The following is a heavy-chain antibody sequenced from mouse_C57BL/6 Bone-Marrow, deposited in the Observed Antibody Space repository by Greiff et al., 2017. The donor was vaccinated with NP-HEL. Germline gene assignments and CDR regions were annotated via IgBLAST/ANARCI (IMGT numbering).Heavy chain of an antibody. D-gene: IGHD1-1*01. CDR2: IRNKANGYTT. Sequence: EVQVVESGGGLVQPGGSLSLSCAASGFTFTDYYMSWVRQPPGKALEWLGFIRNKANGYTTEYSASVKGRFTISRDNSQSILYLQMNALRAEDSATYYCARYNDGSRNWYFDVWGTGTTVTVSS. CDR3: ARYNDGSRNWYFDV. J-gene: IGHJ1*03. V-gene: IGHV7-3*01. CDR1: GFTFTDYY.